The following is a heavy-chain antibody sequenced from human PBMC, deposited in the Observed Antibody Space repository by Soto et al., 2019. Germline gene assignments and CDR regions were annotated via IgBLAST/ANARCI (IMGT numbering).Heavy chain of an antibody. CDR2: INPDGSEK. V-gene: IGHV3-7*01. J-gene: IGHJ4*02. CDR3: ARVRVGVALTY. CDR1: GFTFSNYW. D-gene: IGHD2-15*01. Sequence: EVQLVESGGGLVQPGGSLRLSCADSGFTFSNYWMTWVRQAPGKGLEWVANINPDGSEKFYVDSVKGRFTISRDNAKNSLYLQMSNLRVDDTAIYYCARVRVGVALTYCGQGTLVTVSS.